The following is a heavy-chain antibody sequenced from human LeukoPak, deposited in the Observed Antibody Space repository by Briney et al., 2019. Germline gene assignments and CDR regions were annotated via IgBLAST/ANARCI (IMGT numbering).Heavy chain of an antibody. Sequence: PGGSLRLSCAASGFTFDDYAMHWVRQAPGKGLEWVSGISWNSGSIGYADSVKGRFTISRDNSKNILYLQMNSLRAEDTAVYYCVSFYETYWGRGTLVTVSS. CDR2: ISWNSGSI. V-gene: IGHV3-9*01. D-gene: IGHD2-2*01. CDR1: GFTFDDYA. J-gene: IGHJ4*02. CDR3: VSFYETY.